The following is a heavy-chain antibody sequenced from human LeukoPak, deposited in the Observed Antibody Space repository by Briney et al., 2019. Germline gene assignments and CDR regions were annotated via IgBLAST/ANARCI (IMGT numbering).Heavy chain of an antibody. CDR1: GFTFSSYN. Sequence: GGSLRLSCAASGFTFSSYNMNWVRQAPGKGLEWVSSIHSSSGSIYYADSLKGRFTISRDNAKNSLYLQMNSLRAEDTAVYYCARDLAWDAFDIWGQGTMVTVSS. J-gene: IGHJ3*02. V-gene: IGHV3-21*01. CDR2: IHSSSGSI. CDR3: ARDLAWDAFDI.